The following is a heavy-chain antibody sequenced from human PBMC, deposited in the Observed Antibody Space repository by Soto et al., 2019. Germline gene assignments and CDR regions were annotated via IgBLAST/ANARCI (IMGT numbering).Heavy chain of an antibody. V-gene: IGHV3-30*18. CDR1: GFSFSTYG. CDR3: AKPYYYNSSDYYYFDS. D-gene: IGHD3-22*01. CDR2: ISFDGSDK. J-gene: IGHJ4*02. Sequence: RRLSCAASGFSFSTYGMHWVRQAPGKGLEWVAIISFDGSDKYYADSVKGRFTISRDNSKNTLFLQMNSLRAEDTAVYSCAKPYYYNSSDYYYFDSWGQGTLVTVSS.